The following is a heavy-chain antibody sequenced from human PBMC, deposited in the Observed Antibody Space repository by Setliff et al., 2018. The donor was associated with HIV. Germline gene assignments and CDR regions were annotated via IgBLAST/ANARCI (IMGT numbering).Heavy chain of an antibody. V-gene: IGHV3-15*01. Sequence: GGSLRLSCAASGFTFSSYSMNWVRQAPGKGLEWVGRIKSKTDGGTTDYAAPVKGRFTISRDDSKNTLYLQMNSLKTEDTAVYYCTTDGGLAVASSFYWGQGTLVTVSS. CDR2: IKSKTDGGTT. CDR1: GFTFSSYS. J-gene: IGHJ4*02. CDR3: TTDGGLAVASSFY. D-gene: IGHD6-19*01.